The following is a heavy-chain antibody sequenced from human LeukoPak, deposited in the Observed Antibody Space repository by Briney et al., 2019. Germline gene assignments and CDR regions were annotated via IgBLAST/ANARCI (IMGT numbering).Heavy chain of an antibody. CDR2: INPNSGGT. V-gene: IGHV1-2*02. D-gene: IGHD3-10*01. J-gene: IGHJ4*02. CDR3: AGAEIWFGELPR. Sequence: ASVKVSCKASGYTFTGYYMHWVRQAPGQGLEWMGWINPNSGGTNYAQKFQGRVTMTRDTSISTAYMELSRLRSDDTAVYYCAGAEIWFGELPRWGQGTLVTVSS. CDR1: GYTFTGYY.